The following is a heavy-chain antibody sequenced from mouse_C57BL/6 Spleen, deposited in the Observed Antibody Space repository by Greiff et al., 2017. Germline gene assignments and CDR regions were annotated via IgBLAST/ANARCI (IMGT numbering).Heavy chain of an antibody. D-gene: IGHD2-5*01. Sequence: DVKLQESGGDLVKPGGSLKLSCAASGFTFSSYGMSWVRQTPDKRLEWVATISSGGSYTYYPDSVKGRFTISRDNAKNTLYLQMSSLKSEDTAMYYCARHENYSNSRFAYWGQGTLVTVSA. CDR3: ARHENYSNSRFAY. V-gene: IGHV5-6*02. CDR2: ISSGGSYT. J-gene: IGHJ3*01. CDR1: GFTFSSYG.